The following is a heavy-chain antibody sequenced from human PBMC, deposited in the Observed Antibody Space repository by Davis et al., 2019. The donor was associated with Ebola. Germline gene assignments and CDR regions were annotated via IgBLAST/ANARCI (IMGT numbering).Heavy chain of an antibody. CDR1: GYNFRDYW. Sequence: GESLKISCQGSGYNFRDYWLVWVRQMPGKGLEWMGHIYPGDSDTRYSPSFQGQVTISADKSISTAYLQWSSLKASDTAMYYCARSDCSGGSCYSDYWGQGTLVTVSS. V-gene: IGHV5-51*01. D-gene: IGHD2-15*01. CDR2: IYPGDSDT. CDR3: ARSDCSGGSCYSDY. J-gene: IGHJ4*02.